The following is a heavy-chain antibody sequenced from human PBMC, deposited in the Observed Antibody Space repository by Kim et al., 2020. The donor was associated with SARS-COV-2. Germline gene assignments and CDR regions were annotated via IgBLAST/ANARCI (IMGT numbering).Heavy chain of an antibody. V-gene: IGHV5-51*01. CDR3: ARQGGYYGSGSYYYYYGMDV. CDR1: GYSFTSYW. CDR2: IYPGDSDT. D-gene: IGHD3-10*01. J-gene: IGHJ6*02. Sequence: GESLKISCKGSGYSFTSYWIGWVRQMPGKGLEWMGIIYPGDSDTRYSPSFQGQVTISADKSISTAYLQWSSLKASDTAMYYCARQGGYYGSGSYYYYYGMDVWGQGTTVTVSS.